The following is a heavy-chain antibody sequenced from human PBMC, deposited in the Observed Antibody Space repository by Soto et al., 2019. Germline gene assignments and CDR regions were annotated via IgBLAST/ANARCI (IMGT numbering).Heavy chain of an antibody. CDR3: ARGPPSYYDSSGYYKYFDY. V-gene: IGHV1-69*02. CDR1: GGTFSSYT. CDR2: IIPILGIA. Sequence: EASVKVSCKASGGTFSSYTISWVRQAPGQGLEWMGRIIPILGIANYAQKFQGRVTITADKSTSTAYMELSSLRSDDTAVYYCARGPPSYYDSSGYYKYFDYWGQGTLVTVSS. J-gene: IGHJ4*02. D-gene: IGHD3-22*01.